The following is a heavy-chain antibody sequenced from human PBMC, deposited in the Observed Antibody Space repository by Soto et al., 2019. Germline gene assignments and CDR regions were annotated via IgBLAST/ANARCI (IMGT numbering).Heavy chain of an antibody. Sequence: QVQLVQSGAEVKKPGSSVKVSCKASGGTFSSYAISWVRQAPGQGLEWMGGILPICGTANYAQKFMGRVTITADETTSTDYMELRRLRSEDTAVYYCASRYYGSWSYYNLGYYYGMDVWGQGTTVTVSS. J-gene: IGHJ6*02. V-gene: IGHV1-69*01. CDR1: GGTFSSYA. CDR3: ASRYYGSWSYYNLGYYYGMDV. D-gene: IGHD3-10*01. CDR2: ILPICGTA.